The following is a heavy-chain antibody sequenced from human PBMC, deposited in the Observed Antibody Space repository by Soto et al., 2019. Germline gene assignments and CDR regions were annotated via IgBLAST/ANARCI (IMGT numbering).Heavy chain of an antibody. Sequence: LRLSCAASGFTFSNYAMSWVRQAPGKGLVWVSRINSDGSSTSYADSVKGRFTISRDNAKNTLYLQMNSLRAEDTAVYYCARDWHYDSSGYADFDYWGQGTLVTVSS. V-gene: IGHV3-74*01. CDR2: INSDGSST. J-gene: IGHJ4*02. D-gene: IGHD3-22*01. CDR1: GFTFSNYA. CDR3: ARDWHYDSSGYADFDY.